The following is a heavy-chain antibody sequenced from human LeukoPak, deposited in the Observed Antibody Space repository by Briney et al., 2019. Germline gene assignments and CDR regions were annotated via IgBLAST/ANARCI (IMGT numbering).Heavy chain of an antibody. CDR1: GGSISSSSYY. V-gene: IGHV4-39*07. J-gene: IGHJ3*02. CDR3: ARGDAMSTETTTAFDI. D-gene: IGHD4-11*01. CDR2: MYYSGST. Sequence: SETLSLTCTVSGGSISSSSYYWGWIRQPPGKGLEWIGSMYYSGSTYYNPSLKSRVSTSVDISKNQFSLKLSSVTAADTAVYYCARGDAMSTETTTAFDIWGQGTMVTVSS.